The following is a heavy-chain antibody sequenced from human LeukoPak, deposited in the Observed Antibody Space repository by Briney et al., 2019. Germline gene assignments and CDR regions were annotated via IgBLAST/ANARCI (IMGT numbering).Heavy chain of an antibody. Sequence: PGRSLRLSCAASGFTFDDYAMHWVRQAPGKGLEWVSGISWNSGSIGYADSVKGRFTISRDNAKNSLYLQMSSLRAEDTALYYCAKGPLYDSSGYFRAGVAFDIWGQGTMVTVSS. V-gene: IGHV3-9*01. CDR3: AKGPLYDSSGYFRAGVAFDI. CDR1: GFTFDDYA. J-gene: IGHJ3*02. CDR2: ISWNSGSI. D-gene: IGHD3-22*01.